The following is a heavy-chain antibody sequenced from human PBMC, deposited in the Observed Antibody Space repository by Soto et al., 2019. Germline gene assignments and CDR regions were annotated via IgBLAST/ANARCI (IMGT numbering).Heavy chain of an antibody. CDR1: GGSISSGDYY. V-gene: IGHV4-30-4*01. D-gene: IGHD3-3*01. CDR3: ARADKRLLFGMDV. Sequence: SETLSLTCTVSGGSISSGDYYWSWIRQPPGKGLEWIGYIYYSGSTYYNPSLKSRVTISVDTSKNQFSLKLSSVTAADTAVYYSARADKRLLFGMDVWGQGTTVTVSS. J-gene: IGHJ6*02. CDR2: IYYSGST.